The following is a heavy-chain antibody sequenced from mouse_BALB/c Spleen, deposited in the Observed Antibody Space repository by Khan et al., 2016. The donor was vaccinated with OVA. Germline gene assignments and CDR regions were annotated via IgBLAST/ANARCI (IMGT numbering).Heavy chain of an antibody. Sequence: DLIKPGASVKLSCKASGYTFTSYWINWIKQRPGQGLEWIGRIAPGSGTTYYNEMFKGKATLTVDTSSSTAYIQLSSLSSEDSAVYFCARSMSNMVALDCWGQGTTLTVSS. CDR1: GYTFTSYW. CDR3: ARSMSNMVALDC. CDR2: IAPGSGTT. J-gene: IGHJ2*01. D-gene: IGHD2-3*01. V-gene: IGHV1S41*01.